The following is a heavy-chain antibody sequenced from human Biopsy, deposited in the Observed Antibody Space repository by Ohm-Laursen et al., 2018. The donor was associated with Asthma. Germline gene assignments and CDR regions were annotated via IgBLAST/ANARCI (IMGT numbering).Heavy chain of an antibody. CDR2: VITGNGDT. V-gene: IGHV1-3*04. Sequence: ASVKVSCKPSGYNFISFAIHWVRQAPGQRLEWMGWVITGNGDTKYSQKFQGRVTITRDTSASTAYMELRSLRSEDTATYYCARTYYDFLTGQVKDVFGVWGQGTMVTVSS. CDR1: GYNFISFA. CDR3: ARTYYDFLTGQVKDVFGV. D-gene: IGHD3-9*01. J-gene: IGHJ3*01.